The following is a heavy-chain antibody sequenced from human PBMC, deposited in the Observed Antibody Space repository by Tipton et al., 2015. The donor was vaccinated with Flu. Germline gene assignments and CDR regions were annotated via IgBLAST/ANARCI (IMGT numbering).Heavy chain of an antibody. J-gene: IGHJ5*02. CDR2: IIPILGMT. D-gene: IGHD3-22*01. CDR3: ARGSGYSRTSSDFS. CDR1: GGSFSSHG. Sequence: QVQLVQSGAEVKKPGSSVKVSCKASGGSFSSHGLSWVRQAPGQGLEWMGRIIPILGMTNYAERFQGRLTITADESTNTAYMDLSSLRSYDTAVYYCARGSGYSRTSSDFSWGQGTRVTFSS. V-gene: IGHV1-69*04.